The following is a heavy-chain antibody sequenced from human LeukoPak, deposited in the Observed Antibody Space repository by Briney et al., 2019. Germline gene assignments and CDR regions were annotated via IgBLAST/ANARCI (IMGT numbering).Heavy chain of an antibody. J-gene: IGHJ4*02. CDR2: IYYSGST. Sequence: SETLSLTCTVSGGSISSYYWSWIRQPPGKGLEWIGYIYYSGSTNYNPSLKSRVTISVDTSKNQFSLKLSSVTAADTAVYYCARASAGWYGLFDLWGQGTLVPVSS. CDR3: ARASAGWYGLFDL. V-gene: IGHV4-59*01. CDR1: GGSISSYY. D-gene: IGHD6-19*01.